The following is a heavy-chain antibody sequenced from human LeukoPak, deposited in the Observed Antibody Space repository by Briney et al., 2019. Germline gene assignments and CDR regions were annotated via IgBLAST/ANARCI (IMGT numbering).Heavy chain of an antibody. CDR1: GFTFSRYW. CDR3: AREGGVYCSGGSCYA. CDR2: IKQDGSEK. J-gene: IGHJ5*02. V-gene: IGHV3-7*01. Sequence: PGGSLRLSCAASGFTFSRYWMSWVRQAPGEGLEWVANIKQDGSEKYYVDSVKGRFTISRDNAKNSLYLQMNSLRAEDTAVYYCAREGGVYCSGGSCYAWGQGTLVTVSS. D-gene: IGHD2-15*01.